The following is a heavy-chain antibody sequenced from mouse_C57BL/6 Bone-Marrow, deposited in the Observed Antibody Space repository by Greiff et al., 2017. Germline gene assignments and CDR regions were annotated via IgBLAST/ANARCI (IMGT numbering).Heavy chain of an antibody. D-gene: IGHD2-5*01. CDR2: ISNGGGST. CDR3: ARLDYSNGFAY. J-gene: IGHJ3*01. V-gene: IGHV5-12*01. CDR1: GFTFSDYY. Sequence: EVKLMESGGGLVQPGGSLKLSCAASGFTFSDYYMYWVRQTPEKRLEWVAYISNGGGSTYYPDTVKGRFTISRDNAKNTLYLQMSRLKSEDTAMYYCARLDYSNGFAYWGQGTLVTVSA.